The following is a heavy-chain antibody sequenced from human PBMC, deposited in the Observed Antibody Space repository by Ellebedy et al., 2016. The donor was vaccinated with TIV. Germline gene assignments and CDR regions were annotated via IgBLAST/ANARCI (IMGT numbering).Heavy chain of an antibody. CDR2: IKQDGSQK. V-gene: IGHV3-7*01. CDR1: GFIFSNDW. J-gene: IGHJ6*02. Sequence: GESLKISCAASGFIFSNDWMHWVRQAPGKGLEWVANIKQDGSQKHYADSVKGRFTISRDNSKNTLYLQMNSLRAEDTAVYYCAKDPVDVWGQGTTVTVSS. CDR3: AKDPVDV.